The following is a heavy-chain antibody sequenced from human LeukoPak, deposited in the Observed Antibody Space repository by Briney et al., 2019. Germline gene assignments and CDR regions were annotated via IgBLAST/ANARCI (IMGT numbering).Heavy chain of an antibody. Sequence: PGGSLRLSCAASGFTFDDYAMHWVRQAPGKGLEWVSGISWNSGSIGYADSVKGRFTISRDNAKNSLYLQMNSLRAEDTAVYYCAKLGGSYYDLDYWGQGTLVTVSS. D-gene: IGHD1-26*01. CDR3: AKLGGSYYDLDY. J-gene: IGHJ4*02. CDR1: GFTFDDYA. CDR2: ISWNSGSI. V-gene: IGHV3-9*01.